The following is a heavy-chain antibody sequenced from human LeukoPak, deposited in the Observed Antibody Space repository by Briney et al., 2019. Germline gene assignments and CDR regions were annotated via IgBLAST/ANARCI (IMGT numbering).Heavy chain of an antibody. Sequence: GGSLRLSCAASRFTFSNYWMAWVRQAPGKGLEWVANIKDDGSETYYVASVKGRFTISRDNAKNSLYLQINSLRAEDTAVYYCARSSYSSSSSVWGQGTMVTVSS. CDR1: RFTFSNYW. CDR2: IKDDGSET. V-gene: IGHV3-7*03. CDR3: ARSSYSSSSSV. J-gene: IGHJ3*01. D-gene: IGHD6-6*01.